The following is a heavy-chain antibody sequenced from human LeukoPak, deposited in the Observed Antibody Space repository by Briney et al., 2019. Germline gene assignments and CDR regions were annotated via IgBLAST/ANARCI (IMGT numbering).Heavy chain of an antibody. CDR2: ISYDGSNK. Sequence: PGRSLRLSCAASGFTFSSYAMHWVRQAPGKGLEWVAVISYDGSNKYYAGSVKGRFTISRDNSKNTLYLQMNSLKAEDTAVYYCARETGSAVGSTDFDYWGQGTLVTVSS. CDR3: ARETGSAVGSTDFDY. V-gene: IGHV3-30-3*01. CDR1: GFTFSSYA. D-gene: IGHD4-17*01. J-gene: IGHJ4*02.